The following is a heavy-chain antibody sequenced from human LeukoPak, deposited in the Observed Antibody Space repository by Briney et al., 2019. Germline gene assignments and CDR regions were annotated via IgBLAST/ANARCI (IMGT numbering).Heavy chain of an antibody. CDR3: AKATYSGSFPFFDY. J-gene: IGHJ4*02. CDR1: GFTFGSYA. D-gene: IGHD1-26*01. CDR2: LNSNGGAT. V-gene: IGHV3-23*01. Sequence: GGSLRLSCAASGFTFGSYAMSWVRQAPGKGLEWVSSLNSNGGATYYSDSVKGRFTSSRDNSKNTLYLQMHSLRAEDTAVYYCAKATYSGSFPFFDYWGQGTLVTVSS.